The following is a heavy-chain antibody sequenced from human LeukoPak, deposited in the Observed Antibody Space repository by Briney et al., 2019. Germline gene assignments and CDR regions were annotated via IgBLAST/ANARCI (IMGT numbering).Heavy chain of an antibody. Sequence: GGSLRLSCAASGFTFSSYEMNWVRQAPGKGLEWVSYISSSGSIIYYADSVKGRFTISRDNAKNSLYLQMNSLRAEDTALYYCARDWFTRLRELSPDRAFDYWGQGTLVTVSS. CDR2: ISSSGSII. CDR3: ARDWFTRLRELSPDRAFDY. J-gene: IGHJ4*02. D-gene: IGHD3-16*02. CDR1: GFTFSSYE. V-gene: IGHV3-48*03.